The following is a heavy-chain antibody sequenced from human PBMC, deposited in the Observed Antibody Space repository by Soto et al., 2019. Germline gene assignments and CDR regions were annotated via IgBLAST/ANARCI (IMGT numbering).Heavy chain of an antibody. CDR1: GGSISSYY. Sequence: WETLSLTCTVSGGSISSYYWSWIRQPPGKGLEWIGEINYSGSTNYNPSLKSRVTISVDTSKNQFSLKLSSVTAADTAVYYCARGRADWGQGTLVTVSS. CDR2: INYSGST. J-gene: IGHJ4*02. V-gene: IGHV4-59*12. CDR3: ARGRAD.